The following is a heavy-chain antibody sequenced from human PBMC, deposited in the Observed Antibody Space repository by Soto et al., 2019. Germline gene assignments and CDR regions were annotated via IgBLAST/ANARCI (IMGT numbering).Heavy chain of an antibody. V-gene: IGHV1-18*01. J-gene: IGHJ4*02. CDR1: GYTFTSYG. CDR2: ISAYNGNT. CDR3: ARDLRYDYVWGSYRPHHFDY. D-gene: IGHD3-16*02. Sequence: QVQLVQSGAEVKKPGASVKVSCKASGYTFTSYGISWVRQAPGQWLEWMGWISAYNGNTNYAQKLQGRVTMTTDTSTSTAYMELRSLRSDDTAVYYCARDLRYDYVWGSYRPHHFDYWGQGTLVTVSS.